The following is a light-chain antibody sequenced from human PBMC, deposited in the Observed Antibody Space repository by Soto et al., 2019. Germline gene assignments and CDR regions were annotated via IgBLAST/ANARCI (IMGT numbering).Light chain of an antibody. CDR3: CSFAGSYSYV. Sequence: QSALTQPRSVSGSPGQSVTISCTGTSSDVGRYDYVSWYQQHPGKAPKLIVYDVTERPSGVPDRFSGSKSGNMASLTISGLQAEDEADYSCCSFAGSYSYVFGTGTKVTV. CDR2: DVT. V-gene: IGLV2-11*01. CDR1: SSDVGRYDY. J-gene: IGLJ1*01.